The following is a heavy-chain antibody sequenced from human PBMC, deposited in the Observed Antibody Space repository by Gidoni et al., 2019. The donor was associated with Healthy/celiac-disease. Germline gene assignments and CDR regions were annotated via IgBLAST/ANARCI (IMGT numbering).Heavy chain of an antibody. CDR3: SGDYKDYYGMDV. D-gene: IGHD4-17*01. Sequence: QVQLVQSGAEVKKPGASVKVSCTASGYTFTGYYMHWVRQAPGQGLEWMGWTNPNSGGTNYAQKFQGRVTMTRDTSISTAYMELSRLRSDDTAVYYCSGDYKDYYGMDVWGQGTTVTVSS. CDR1: GYTFTGYY. CDR2: TNPNSGGT. J-gene: IGHJ6*02. V-gene: IGHV1-2*02.